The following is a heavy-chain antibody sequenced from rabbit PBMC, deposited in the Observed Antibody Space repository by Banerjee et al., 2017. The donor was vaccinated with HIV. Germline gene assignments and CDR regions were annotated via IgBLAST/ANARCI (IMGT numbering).Heavy chain of an antibody. CDR1: GFSFSNNYV. CDR2: INSSSGST. D-gene: IGHD6-1*01. V-gene: IGHV1S45*01. CDR3: ARGDDGDPSDGNALSL. J-gene: IGHJ3*01. Sequence: QEHLEESGGDLVKPEGSLTLTCTASGFSFSNNYVMCWVRHAPGKGLEWIACINSSSGSTYYASWAKGRFTISKTSSTTVTLQMTSLTAADTATYFCARGDDGDPSDGNALSLWGQGTLVTVS.